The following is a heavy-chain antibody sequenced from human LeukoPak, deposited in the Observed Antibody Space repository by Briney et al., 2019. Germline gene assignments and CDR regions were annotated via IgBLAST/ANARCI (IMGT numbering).Heavy chain of an antibody. V-gene: IGHV3-11*04. D-gene: IGHD2-2*01. Sequence: GGSLRLSCTVSGFTFSDYYMSWVRQAPGKGLEWVSYISSSGSMLHYADSVEGRFTISRDNAKNSLYLQMSSLRVEDTAVYYCTRDPATRYLDYWGQGTLVTVSS. J-gene: IGHJ4*02. CDR2: ISSSGSML. CDR3: TRDPATRYLDY. CDR1: GFTFSDYY.